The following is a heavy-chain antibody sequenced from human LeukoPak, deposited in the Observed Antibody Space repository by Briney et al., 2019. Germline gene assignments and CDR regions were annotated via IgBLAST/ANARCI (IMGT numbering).Heavy chain of an antibody. J-gene: IGHJ2*01. CDR1: GFTFSSYA. CDR3: AKDRHHYDSSGYYYWNLDL. CDR2: ISGSGGST. V-gene: IGHV3-23*01. Sequence: GGSLRLSCAASGFTFSSYAMSWVRQAPGKGLEWVSAISGSGGSTYYADSVKGRFTISRDNSKNTLYLQMNSLRAEDTAVYYCAKDRHHYDSSGYYYWNLDLWGRGTLVTVSS. D-gene: IGHD3-22*01.